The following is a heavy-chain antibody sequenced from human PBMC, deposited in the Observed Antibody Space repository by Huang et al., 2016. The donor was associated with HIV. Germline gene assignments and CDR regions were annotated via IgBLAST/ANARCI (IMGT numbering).Heavy chain of an antibody. CDR3: ARDATKNPRGWFDP. CDR2: INHLGSP. J-gene: IGHJ5*02. Sequence: QVHLQQWGAGLLKSAETLSLTCAVYGGSLSGYYWSWLRQTPGKGLEWIGEINHLGSPNYNPSLKSRVSISMDGSKKQFSRKLRSMSDADTAVYFCARDATKNPRGWFDPWGQGTLVTVSA. CDR1: GGSLSGYY. V-gene: IGHV4-34*02. D-gene: IGHD3-10*01.